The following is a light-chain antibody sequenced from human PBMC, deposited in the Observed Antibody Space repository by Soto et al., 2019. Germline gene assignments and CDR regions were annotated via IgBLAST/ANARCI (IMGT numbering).Light chain of an antibody. CDR1: QSVSNN. CDR2: RAS. Sequence: EIVMTQSPATLSVSPGERATLSCRASQSVSNNLAWYQQKPGQAPRLLIYRASTRATGIPARFSGSGSGTDFTLTITSLQSEDFAVYYCQHYNNWLPWTFGQGTKVEMK. J-gene: IGKJ1*01. V-gene: IGKV3-15*01. CDR3: QHYNNWLPWT.